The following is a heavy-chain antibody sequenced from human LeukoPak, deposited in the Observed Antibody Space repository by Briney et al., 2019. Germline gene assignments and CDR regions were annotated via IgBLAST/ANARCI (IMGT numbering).Heavy chain of an antibody. V-gene: IGHV4-39*07. J-gene: IGHJ5*02. CDR1: GGSISSSSYY. CDR2: IYYSGST. CDR3: ARDEVLLWFGPFT. D-gene: IGHD3-10*01. Sequence: SETLSLTCTVSGGSISSSSYYWGWIRQPPGKGLEWIGSIYYSGSTYYNPSLKSRGTISVDTSKNQFSLKLSSVTAADTAVYYCARDEVLLWFGPFTWGQGTLVTVSS.